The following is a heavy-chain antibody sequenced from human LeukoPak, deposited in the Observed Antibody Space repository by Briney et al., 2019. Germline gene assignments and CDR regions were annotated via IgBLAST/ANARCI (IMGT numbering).Heavy chain of an antibody. CDR1: GFTFSSYA. CDR2: ISGSGSST. CDR3: AKNGNYYYYYYMDV. J-gene: IGHJ6*03. Sequence: PGGSLRLSCAASGFTFSSYAMSWVRQAPGKGLEWVSAISGSGSSTYYADSVKGRFTISRDNSKNTLYLQMNSLRAEDTAVYYCAKNGNYYYYYYMDVWGKGTTVTVSS. V-gene: IGHV3-23*01.